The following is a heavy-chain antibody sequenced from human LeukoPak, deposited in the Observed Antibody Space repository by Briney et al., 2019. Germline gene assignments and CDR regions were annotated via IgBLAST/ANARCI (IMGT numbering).Heavy chain of an antibody. CDR2: ISYDGSNK. V-gene: IGHV3-30*18. Sequence: GGSLRLSCAASGFTFSSYGMHWVRQAPGKGLEWVAVISYDGSNKYYADSVKGRFTISRDNSKNTLYLQMNSLRAEDTAVYYCAKSVAIYFYYGLDVWGQGTTVTVSS. J-gene: IGHJ6*02. CDR1: GFTFSSYG. D-gene: IGHD3-3*01. CDR3: AKSVAIYFYYGLDV.